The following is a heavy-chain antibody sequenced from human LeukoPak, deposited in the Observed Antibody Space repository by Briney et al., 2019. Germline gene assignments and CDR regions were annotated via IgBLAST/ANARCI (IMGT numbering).Heavy chain of an antibody. Sequence: QPGGSLRLSCAASGFTFSSYGMHWVRQAPGKGLEWVAFIRYDGSNKYYADSVKGRFTISRDNSKNTLYLQMNSLRAEDTAVYYCAKDKNGITMVRAFDYWGQGTLVTVSS. J-gene: IGHJ4*02. V-gene: IGHV3-30*02. D-gene: IGHD3-10*01. CDR2: IRYDGSNK. CDR1: GFTFSSYG. CDR3: AKDKNGITMVRAFDY.